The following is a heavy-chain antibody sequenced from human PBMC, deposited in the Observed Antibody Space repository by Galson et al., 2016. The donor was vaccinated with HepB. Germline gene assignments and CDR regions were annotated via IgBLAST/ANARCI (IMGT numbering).Heavy chain of an antibody. CDR3: ARARGFYDSFSV. CDR2: ISGSGGNT. J-gene: IGHJ3*01. Sequence: SLRLSCAVSGFTFSSYAMTWVRQAPGKGLEWLSTISGSGGNTWLSDSVKGRLTVSRGNSGNTLYLEINRLRAEDTAPYYCARARGFYDSFSVWGQGAMVTVSS. V-gene: IGHV3-23*01. D-gene: IGHD3-9*01. CDR1: GFTFSSYA.